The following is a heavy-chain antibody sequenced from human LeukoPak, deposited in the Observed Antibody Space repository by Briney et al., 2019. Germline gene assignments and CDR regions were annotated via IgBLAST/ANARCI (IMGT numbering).Heavy chain of an antibody. CDR2: IWSDGSKK. D-gene: IGHD3-16*02. J-gene: IGHJ4*02. V-gene: IGHV3-33*01. CDR1: GFTFRNYG. Sequence: GGSLSLSCAASGFTFRNYGMHWVRQAPDRGLEWVAMIWSDGSKKYYTDSVEGRFTISRDNSQNTLNLQMNSLRDEDTAVYYCTRDRSVSRFDYWGQGTLVTVSS. CDR3: TRDRSVSRFDY.